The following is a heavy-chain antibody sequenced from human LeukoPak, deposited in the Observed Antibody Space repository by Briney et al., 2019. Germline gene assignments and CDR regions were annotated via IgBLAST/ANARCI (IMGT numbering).Heavy chain of an antibody. CDR2: IYHTGST. D-gene: IGHD5-18*01. V-gene: IGHV4-30-2*01. Sequence: PSQTLSLTCAVSGGSIISGDYAWSWIRQPPGKGLEWIGFIYHTGSTYYSPSLKSRITISVDTSKNHFSLKLNSVTAADTAVYYCASAMVRGTPYYFDFWGQGALVTVSS. J-gene: IGHJ4*02. CDR1: GGSIISGDYA. CDR3: ASAMVRGTPYYFDF.